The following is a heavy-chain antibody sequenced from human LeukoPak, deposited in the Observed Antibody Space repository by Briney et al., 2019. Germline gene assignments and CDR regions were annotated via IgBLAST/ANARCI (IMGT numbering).Heavy chain of an antibody. CDR3: ARPAISSRGWYYDY. J-gene: IGHJ4*02. CDR1: GFTFSSYA. V-gene: IGHV3-30*04. Sequence: GGSLRLSCAASGFTFSSYAIHWVRQAPGKGLEWVAVISYDGSNKYYADSVKGRFTISRDNSKNTLYLQMNSLRAEDTAVYYCARPAISSRGWYYDYWGQGTLVTVSS. CDR2: ISYDGSNK. D-gene: IGHD6-19*01.